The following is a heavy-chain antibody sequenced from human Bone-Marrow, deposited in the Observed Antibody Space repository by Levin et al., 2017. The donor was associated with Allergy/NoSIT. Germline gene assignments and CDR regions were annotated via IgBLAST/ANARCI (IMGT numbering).Heavy chain of an antibody. J-gene: IGHJ3*02. Sequence: GESLKISCAASAFTFSSYEMNWVRQAPGKRLEWVSYISTSGSTMYYADSVKGRFTISRDNARNSLYLQMNSLRAEDTAVYYCARAHRYILHAFDIWGQGTMVTVSS. CDR1: AFTFSSYE. V-gene: IGHV3-48*03. CDR3: ARAHRYILHAFDI. CDR2: ISTSGSTM. D-gene: IGHD1-14*01.